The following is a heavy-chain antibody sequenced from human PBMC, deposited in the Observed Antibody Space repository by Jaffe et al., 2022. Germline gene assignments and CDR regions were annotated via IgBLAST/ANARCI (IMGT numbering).Heavy chain of an antibody. Sequence: QVQLQQWGAGLLKPSETLSLTCAVYGGSFSGYYWSWIRQPPGKGLEWIGEINHSGSTNYNPSLKSRVTISVDTSKNQFSLKLSSVTAADTAVYYCARGRGYGDYRGGWFDPWGQGTLVTVSS. D-gene: IGHD4-17*01. V-gene: IGHV4-34*01. CDR1: GGSFSGYY. J-gene: IGHJ5*02. CDR2: INHSGST. CDR3: ARGRGYGDYRGGWFDP.